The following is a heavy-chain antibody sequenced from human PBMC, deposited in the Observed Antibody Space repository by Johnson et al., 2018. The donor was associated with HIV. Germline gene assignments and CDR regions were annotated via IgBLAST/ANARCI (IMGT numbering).Heavy chain of an antibody. Sequence: VQLVESGGNLVKPGGSLRLSCAASGFSFSDYYMTWIRQAPGKGLEWVSYITISGTSYCADSVKGRFTISRDNAKSSLYLQMNSLKAEDTAVYYCARIHSSSSLSGFDIWGQVTMVTLSS. J-gene: IGHJ3*02. CDR2: ITISGTS. CDR1: GFSFSDYY. D-gene: IGHD6-6*01. V-gene: IGHV3-11*04. CDR3: ARIHSSSSLSGFDI.